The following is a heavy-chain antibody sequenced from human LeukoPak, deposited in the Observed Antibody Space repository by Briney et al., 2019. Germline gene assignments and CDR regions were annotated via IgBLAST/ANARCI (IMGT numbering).Heavy chain of an antibody. Sequence: ASVKVSCKASGYTFTNYYIHWVRQAPGQGLEWMGWINPNSGGTNYAQKFQGRVTMTRDTSISTAYMELSRLRSDDTAVYYCAREDTLGYLVDAFDIWGQGTMVTVSS. CDR2: INPNSGGT. CDR3: AREDTLGYLVDAFDI. D-gene: IGHD3-9*01. CDR1: GYTFTNYY. V-gene: IGHV1-2*02. J-gene: IGHJ3*02.